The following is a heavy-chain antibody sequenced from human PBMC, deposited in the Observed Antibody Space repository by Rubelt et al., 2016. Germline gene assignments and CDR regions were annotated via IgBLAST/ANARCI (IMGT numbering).Heavy chain of an antibody. Sequence: GFTFSSYSMNWVRQAPGKGLEWVSSISSSSSYIYYADSVKGRFTISRDNAKNSLYLQMNSLRAEDTAVYYCARVTSGSYYYFDYWGQGTLVTVSS. D-gene: IGHD1-26*01. J-gene: IGHJ4*02. CDR2: ISSSSSYI. CDR3: ARVTSGSYYYFDY. V-gene: IGHV3-21*01. CDR1: GFTFSSYS.